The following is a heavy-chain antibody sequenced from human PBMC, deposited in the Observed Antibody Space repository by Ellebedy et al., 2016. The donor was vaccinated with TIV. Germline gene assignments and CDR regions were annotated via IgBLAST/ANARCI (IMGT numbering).Heavy chain of an antibody. CDR3: TRDVGFVAGTGGY. CDR2: IKEDGSEK. CDR1: GFTFSNYW. D-gene: IGHD6-19*01. Sequence: GESLKISCAASGFTFSNYWMSWVRQAPGRGLEWVANIKEDGSEKYYVDSVKGRFTISRDNAKNSLYLQMNRLRAEDTAVNYWTRDVGFVAGTGGYWGQGTLVTFSS. J-gene: IGHJ4*02. V-gene: IGHV3-7*04.